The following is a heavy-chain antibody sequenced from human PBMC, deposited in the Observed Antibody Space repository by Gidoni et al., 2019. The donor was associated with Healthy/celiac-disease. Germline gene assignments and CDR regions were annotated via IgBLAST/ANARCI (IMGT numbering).Heavy chain of an antibody. V-gene: IGHV3-13*05. CDR3: ARGTRTGTTPGFDY. J-gene: IGHJ4*02. D-gene: IGHD1-1*01. CDR2: IGTAGDP. CDR1: GFTFSSYD. Sequence: VQLVESGGGLVQPGGSLGLSCAASGFTFSSYDLHWVRQATGKCLEWVSAIGTAGDPYYPGSVKGRFTIARENAKNSLYLQMNSLRAGDTAVYYCARGTRTGTTPGFDYWGQGTLVTVSS.